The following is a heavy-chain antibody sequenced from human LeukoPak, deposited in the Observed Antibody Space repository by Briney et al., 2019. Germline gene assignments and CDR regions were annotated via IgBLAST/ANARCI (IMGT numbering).Heavy chain of an antibody. V-gene: IGHV3-74*01. D-gene: IGHD2-15*01. J-gene: IGHJ4*02. Sequence: GGSLRLSCAASGFTFSSYWMHWVRQAPGKGPVWVSRINSDGSSTSHADSVKGRFTISRDNAKNTLYLQMNSLRAEDTAVYYCARNVLPGYFDYWGQGTLVTVSS. CDR2: INSDGSST. CDR3: ARNVLPGYFDY. CDR1: GFTFSSYW.